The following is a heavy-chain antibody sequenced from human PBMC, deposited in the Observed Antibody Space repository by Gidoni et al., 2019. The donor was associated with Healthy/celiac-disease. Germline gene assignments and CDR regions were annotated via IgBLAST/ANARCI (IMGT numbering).Heavy chain of an antibody. CDR3: ASRRDYYDSSGYYYSAFDI. V-gene: IGHV3-21*01. Sequence: DVQLVESVGGLVKPGGSLRLSCASSGFPFRSYSMNWVRQAPGKGLEWVSSISSSSSYIYYADSVKGRFTIYRDNDKNSLYLQMNSLRAEDTAVYYCASRRDYYDSSGYYYSAFDIWGQGTMVTVSS. CDR1: GFPFRSYS. J-gene: IGHJ3*02. CDR2: ISSSSSYI. D-gene: IGHD3-22*01.